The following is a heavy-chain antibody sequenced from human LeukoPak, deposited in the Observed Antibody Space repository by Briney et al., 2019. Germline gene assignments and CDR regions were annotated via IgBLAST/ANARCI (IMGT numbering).Heavy chain of an antibody. CDR2: ISWNSGSI. Sequence: GGSLRLSCAASGFTFDDYAMHWVRQAPGKGLEWVSGISWNSGSIGYADSVKGRFTISRDNAKNSLYLQMNSLRAEDTALYYCAKDPTSSGWYENFDYWGQGTLVTVSS. J-gene: IGHJ4*02. CDR1: GFTFDDYA. V-gene: IGHV3-9*01. D-gene: IGHD6-19*01. CDR3: AKDPTSSGWYENFDY.